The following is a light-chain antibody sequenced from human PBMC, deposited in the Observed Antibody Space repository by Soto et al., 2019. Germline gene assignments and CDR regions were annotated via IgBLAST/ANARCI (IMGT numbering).Light chain of an antibody. V-gene: IGKV3-20*01. CDR1: QSVPNSL. CDR3: QQHGSSPRT. Sequence: EIVLTQSPGTLSLSPGDGASLPCRASQSVPNSLLAWYRQTPGQAPSLLIYGALKRATGIPDRFSGSGSGTDFTLTISRMEPEDFAVYCCQQHGSSPRTFGQGTKVDIK. J-gene: IGKJ1*01. CDR2: GAL.